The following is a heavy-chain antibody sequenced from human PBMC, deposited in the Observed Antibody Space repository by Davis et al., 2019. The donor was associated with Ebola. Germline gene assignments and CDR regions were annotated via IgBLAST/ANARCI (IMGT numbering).Heavy chain of an antibody. CDR1: GFTFSSYE. V-gene: IGHV3-30-3*01. D-gene: IGHD5-18*01. Sequence: GESLKISCAASGFTFSSYEMNWVRQAPGKGLEWVAVISYDGSNKYYADSVKGRFTISRDNSKNTLYLQMNSLRAEDTAVYYCARDGILPYEYSYGLDYWGQGTLVTVSS. CDR3: ARDGILPYEYSYGLDY. CDR2: ISYDGSNK. J-gene: IGHJ4*02.